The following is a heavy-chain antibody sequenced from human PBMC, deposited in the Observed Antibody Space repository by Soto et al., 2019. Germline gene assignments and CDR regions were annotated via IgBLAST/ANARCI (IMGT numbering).Heavy chain of an antibody. Sequence: ASVKVSCKASGYTFTGYYMQWVRQGPGQGLEWMGWINPNSGGTNYAQKFQGWVTMTRDTSNNQLSLKLRSVTAADTAVYYCARHDGFSSGWIFDYWGHGTLVTVSS. CDR1: GYTFTGYY. CDR2: INPNSGGT. V-gene: IGHV1-2*04. D-gene: IGHD6-19*01. CDR3: ARHDGFSSGWIFDY. J-gene: IGHJ4*01.